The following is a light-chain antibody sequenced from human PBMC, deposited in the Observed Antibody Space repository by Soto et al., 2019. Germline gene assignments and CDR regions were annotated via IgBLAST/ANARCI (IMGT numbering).Light chain of an antibody. CDR2: AAS. CDR1: QSICSY. J-gene: IGKJ1*01. V-gene: IGKV1-39*01. CDR3: QQSYSTPTT. Sequence: DIQMTQSPSSLSASVGDRVTITCRASQSICSYLNWYQQKPGKAPKLLIYAASSLQSGVSSRFSGSGSATDFTLTISSLQPEDFATYYCQQSYSTPTTFGQGTKVDIK.